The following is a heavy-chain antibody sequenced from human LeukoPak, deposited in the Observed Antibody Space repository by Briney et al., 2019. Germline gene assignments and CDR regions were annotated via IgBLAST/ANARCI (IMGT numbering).Heavy chain of an antibody. CDR3: AKIPPFVGCSGGSCYDNLDY. J-gene: IGHJ4*02. V-gene: IGHV3-23*01. CDR1: GFTFSSYA. CDR2: ISGSGGST. Sequence: GGSLRLSCAASGFTFSSYAMSWVRQAPGKGLEWVSAISGSGGSTYYADSVKGRFTISRDNSKNTLYLQMNSLRAEDTAVYYCAKIPPFVGCSGGSCYDNLDYWGQGTLVTVSS. D-gene: IGHD2-15*01.